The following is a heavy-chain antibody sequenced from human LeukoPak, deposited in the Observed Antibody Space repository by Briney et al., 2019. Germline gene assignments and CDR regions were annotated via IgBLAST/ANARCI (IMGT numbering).Heavy chain of an antibody. CDR2: IYTSGST. V-gene: IGHV4-4*07. CDR3: ARDFLYCSSTSCYDTFDY. J-gene: IGHJ4*02. D-gene: IGHD2-2*01. CDR1: GGSISSYY. Sequence: SETLSLTCTVSGGSISSYYWSWIRQPAGKGLEWIGRIYTSGSTNYNPSLKSRVTMSVDTSKNQFSLKLSSVTAADTAVYYCARDFLYCSSTSCYDTFDYWGQGTLVTVSP.